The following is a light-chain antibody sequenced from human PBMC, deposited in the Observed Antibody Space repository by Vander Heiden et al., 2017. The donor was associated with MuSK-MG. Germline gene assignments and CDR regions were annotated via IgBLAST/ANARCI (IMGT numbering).Light chain of an antibody. V-gene: IGKV1-8*01. Sequence: AIRMIQSPSSFSASTGDRVTITCRASQGISSYLAWYQQKPGKAPKLLIYAASTLQSGVPSRFSGSGSGTDFTLTISCLQSEDFATYYCQQYYSYPQTFGQGTKVEIK. CDR1: QGISSY. CDR2: AAS. J-gene: IGKJ1*01. CDR3: QQYYSYPQT.